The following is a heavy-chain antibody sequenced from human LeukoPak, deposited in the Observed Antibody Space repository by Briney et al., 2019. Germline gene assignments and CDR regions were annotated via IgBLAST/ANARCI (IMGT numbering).Heavy chain of an antibody. V-gene: IGHV3-7*01. Sequence: GGSLRLSCAVSGLTFSSSWMDWVRQAPGKGLEWVASINPDGNKKYSADSVKGRFTISRDNAETSLYLQINSLRVEDTAFYYCARDLAYSRLDYWGQGMLVTVSS. CDR3: ARDLAYSRLDY. CDR1: GLTFSSSW. CDR2: INPDGNKK. D-gene: IGHD5-18*01. J-gene: IGHJ4*02.